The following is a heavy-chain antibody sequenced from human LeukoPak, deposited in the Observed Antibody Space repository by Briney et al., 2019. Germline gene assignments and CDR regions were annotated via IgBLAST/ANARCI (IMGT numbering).Heavy chain of an antibody. CDR1: GYPFTSYG. J-gene: IGHJ4*02. Sequence: AAVKVSWKASGYPFTSYGISWVRQAAGQGLEWMGWISAYNGNTNYAQKLQGRVTMTTDTSTSTAYMELRSLRSDDTAVYYCARRYYGSGSYQPWGQGTLVTVSS. V-gene: IGHV1-18*01. CDR2: ISAYNGNT. D-gene: IGHD3-10*01. CDR3: ARRYYGSGSYQP.